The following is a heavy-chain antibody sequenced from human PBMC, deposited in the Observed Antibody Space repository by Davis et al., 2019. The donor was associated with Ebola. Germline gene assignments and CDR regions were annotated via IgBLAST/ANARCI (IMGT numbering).Heavy chain of an antibody. D-gene: IGHD3-22*01. Sequence: QTLSLPLSISGDSVSSNSAAWNWIRQSPSRGLEWLGRTYYRSKWFVDYAGSVKSRITINPDTSKNQFSLQLTSVTPEDTAVYYCARDPTYDQGYDYWGQGTLVTVSS. CDR2: TYYRSKWFV. CDR1: GDSVSSNSAA. CDR3: ARDPTYDQGYDY. J-gene: IGHJ4*01. V-gene: IGHV6-1*01.